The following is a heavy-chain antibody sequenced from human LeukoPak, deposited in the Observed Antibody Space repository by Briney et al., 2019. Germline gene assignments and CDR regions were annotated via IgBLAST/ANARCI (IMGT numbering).Heavy chain of an antibody. CDR3: ARDRGDGYNQSPHY. CDR1: GGTFSSYA. J-gene: IGHJ4*02. D-gene: IGHD5-24*01. CDR2: IIPIFGTA. Sequence: ASVKASSKPSGGTFSSYAISWVRQAPGQGLEWMGGIIPIFGTANYAQKLQGRVTITADESTSTAYMELSSLRSEDTAVYYCARDRGDGYNQSPHYWGQGTLVTVSS. V-gene: IGHV1-69*13.